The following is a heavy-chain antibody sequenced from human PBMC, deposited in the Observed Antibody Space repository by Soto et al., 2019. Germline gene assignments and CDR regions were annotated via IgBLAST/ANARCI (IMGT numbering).Heavy chain of an antibody. Sequence: PGGSLRLSCVASGFTFDDYAMHWVRQAPRKGLEWVSSISWNSGALGYAGSVRGRFTISRDNANNSLFLQMDSLRAEDTAFYYCAKGVYMSSYYGFDVWGQGTMVTVSS. J-gene: IGHJ3*01. D-gene: IGHD3-22*01. V-gene: IGHV3-9*01. CDR3: AKGVYMSSYYGFDV. CDR1: GFTFDDYA. CDR2: ISWNSGAL.